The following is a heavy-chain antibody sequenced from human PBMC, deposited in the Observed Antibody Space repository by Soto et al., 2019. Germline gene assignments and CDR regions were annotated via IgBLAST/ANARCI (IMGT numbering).Heavy chain of an antibody. D-gene: IGHD3-10*01. J-gene: IGHJ4*02. V-gene: IGHV4-34*01. CDR2: INHSGST. CDR3: ASQRSRYYYGSGRTLDY. Sequence: TSETLSLTCAVYGGSFSGYYWSWIRQPPGKGLEWIGEINHSGSTNYNPSLKSRVTISVDTSKNQFSLKLSSVTAADTAVYYCASQRSRYYYGSGRTLDYWGQGTLVTVSS. CDR1: GGSFSGYY.